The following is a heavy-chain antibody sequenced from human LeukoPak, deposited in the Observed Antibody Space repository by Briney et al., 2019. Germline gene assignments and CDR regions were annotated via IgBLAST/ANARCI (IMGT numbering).Heavy chain of an antibody. J-gene: IGHJ3*02. CDR2: ISYDGSNK. CDR1: GFTFRSYA. V-gene: IGHV3-30*19. Sequence: PGTSLRLSCVASGFTFRSYAMHWVRQAPGKGLEWVAVISYDGSNKYYADSVKGRFTISRDNSKNTLYLQMNSLRAEDTAVYYCARVQGRYFDWLFDAFDIWGQGTMVTVSS. D-gene: IGHD3-9*01. CDR3: ARVQGRYFDWLFDAFDI.